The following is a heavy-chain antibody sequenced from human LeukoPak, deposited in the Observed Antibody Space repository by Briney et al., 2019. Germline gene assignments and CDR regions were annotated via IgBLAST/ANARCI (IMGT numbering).Heavy chain of an antibody. J-gene: IGHJ4*02. CDR3: ATAWGVVTPYYFDY. V-gene: IGHV1-24*01. CDR2: FDPEDGET. D-gene: IGHD3-3*01. CDR1: GYTLTELS. Sequence: ASVKVSCKVSGYTLTELSMHWVRQAPGKGLEWMGGFDPEDGETIYAQKFQGRVTMTEDTSTDTAYMELSSLRSEDTAVYHCATAWGVVTPYYFDYWGQGTLVTVSS.